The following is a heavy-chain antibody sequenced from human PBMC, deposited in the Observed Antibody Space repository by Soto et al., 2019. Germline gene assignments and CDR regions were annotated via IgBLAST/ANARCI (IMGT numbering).Heavy chain of an antibody. D-gene: IGHD3-10*01. J-gene: IGHJ5*02. CDR2: ISSSGSTI. CDR1: GFTFSDYY. V-gene: IGHV3-11*01. Sequence: QVQLVESGGGLVKPGGSLRLSCAASGFTFSDYYMSWIRQAPGKGLEWVSYISSSGSTIYYADSVKGRFTISRDNAKNSLYLQMNSLRAEETAVYYCARYPTQISMVRVLLGWFDPWGQRTLVTVSS. CDR3: ARYPTQISMVRVLLGWFDP.